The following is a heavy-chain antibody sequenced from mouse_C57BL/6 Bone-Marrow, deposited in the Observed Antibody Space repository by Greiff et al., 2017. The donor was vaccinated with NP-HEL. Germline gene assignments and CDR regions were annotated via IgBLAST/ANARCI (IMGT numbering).Heavy chain of an antibody. CDR2: ISSGGSYT. D-gene: IGHD1-1*01. CDR3: ARQGDYYGLDY. CDR1: GFTFSSYG. J-gene: IGHJ2*01. V-gene: IGHV5-6*01. Sequence: EVHLVESGGDLVKPGGSLKLSCAASGFTFSSYGMSWVRQTPDKRLEWVATISSGGSYTYYPDSVKGRFTISRDNAKNTLYLQMSSLKSEDTAMYYCARQGDYYGLDYWGQGTTLTVSS.